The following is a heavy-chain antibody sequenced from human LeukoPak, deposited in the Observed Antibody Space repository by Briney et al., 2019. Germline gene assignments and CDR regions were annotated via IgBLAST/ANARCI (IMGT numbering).Heavy chain of an antibody. D-gene: IGHD5-12*01. V-gene: IGHV3-66*01. J-gene: IGHJ4*02. CDR1: EFSVGSNY. CDR3: ARAPSGYHNT. Sequence: PGGSLRLSCAACEFSVGSNYMTWVRQAPGKGLEGVSLIYSCGSTYYPDSVKGRFTISRGNSKNTLYLQVNSLRAWDRDVCYLARAPSGYHNTGGEGTLVTVSS. CDR2: IYSCGST.